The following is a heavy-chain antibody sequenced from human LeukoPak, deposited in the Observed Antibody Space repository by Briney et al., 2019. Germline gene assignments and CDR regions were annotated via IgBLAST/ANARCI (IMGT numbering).Heavy chain of an antibody. CDR3: ARDLAATLYDAFDI. V-gene: IGHV1-69*04. CDR1: GGTFSSYA. Sequence: SVKVSCKASGGTFSSYAISWVRQAPGQGLEWMGRIIPILGIANYAQKFQGRVTITADKSTSTAYMELSSLRSEDTAVYYCARDLAATLYDAFDIWGQGTMVTVSS. J-gene: IGHJ3*02. D-gene: IGHD2-15*01. CDR2: IIPILGIA.